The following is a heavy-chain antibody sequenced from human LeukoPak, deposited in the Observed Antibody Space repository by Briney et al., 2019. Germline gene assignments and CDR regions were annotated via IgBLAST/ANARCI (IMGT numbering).Heavy chain of an antibody. CDR1: GGTFSSYA. Sequence: SVKVSCKASGGTFSSYAISWVRQAPGQGLEWKGRIIPIFGTANYAQKFQGRVTITTDESTSTAYMELSSLRSEDTAVYYCARGAPLELLFDYWGQGTLVTVSS. CDR2: IIPIFGTA. D-gene: IGHD1-26*01. J-gene: IGHJ4*02. V-gene: IGHV1-69*05. CDR3: ARGAPLELLFDY.